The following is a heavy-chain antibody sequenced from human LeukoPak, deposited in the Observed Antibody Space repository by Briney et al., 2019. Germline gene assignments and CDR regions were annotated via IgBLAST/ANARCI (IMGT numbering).Heavy chain of an antibody. CDR3: ARAITMVRGATKRPSYYYYMDV. CDR2: IYYSGST. V-gene: IGHV4-39*07. CDR1: GGSMSSNTYY. Sequence: SETLSLTCTVSGGSMSSNTYYWGWIRQPPGKGLEWIGTIYYSGSTYYNPSLKSRVTISADTSKNQFSLKLSSVTAADTAVYYCARAITMVRGATKRPSYYYYMDVWGKGTTVTISS. J-gene: IGHJ6*03. D-gene: IGHD3-10*01.